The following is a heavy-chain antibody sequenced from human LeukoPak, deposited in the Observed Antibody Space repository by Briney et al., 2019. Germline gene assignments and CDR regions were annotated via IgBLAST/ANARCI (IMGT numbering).Heavy chain of an antibody. J-gene: IGHJ3*01. Sequence: GGSLRLSCAASGITFSNYTMHWVRQAPGKGLQHVSAISSNGGSTCYANSVKGRFTISRDNSKNTLYLQMGSLRAEDMAVYYCARVGASLPDAFDVWGQGTMVTVSS. CDR1: GITFSNYT. D-gene: IGHD4/OR15-4a*01. V-gene: IGHV3-64*01. CDR3: ARVGASLPDAFDV. CDR2: ISSNGGST.